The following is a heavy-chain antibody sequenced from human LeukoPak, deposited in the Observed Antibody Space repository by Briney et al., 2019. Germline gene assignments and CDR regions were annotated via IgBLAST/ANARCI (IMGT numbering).Heavy chain of an antibody. CDR3: ARDANKKNYFDC. J-gene: IGHJ4*02. V-gene: IGHV3-53*01. CDR2: IYTGGST. Sequence: QPGGSLRLSCAASGFTVSSSYMNWVRQAPGKGLEWVSVIYTGGSTYYADSVKGRFTISRDNSKNTLYLQMNSRRAEDTAVYYCARDANKKNYFDCWGQGTLVTVSS. D-gene: IGHD2/OR15-2a*01. CDR1: GFTVSSSY.